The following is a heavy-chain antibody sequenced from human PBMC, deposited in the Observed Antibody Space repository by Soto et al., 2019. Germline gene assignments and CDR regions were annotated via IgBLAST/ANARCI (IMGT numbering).Heavy chain of an antibody. CDR2: IYYSGST. J-gene: IGHJ4*02. CDR1: GGSISSYY. CDR3: ARYGSTPGSSVSYLWY. V-gene: IGHV4-59*01. D-gene: IGHD6-19*01. Sequence: PSETLSLTCTVSGGSISSYYWSWIRQPPGKGLEWIGYIYYSGSTNYNPSLKSRVTISVDTSKNQFSLKLSSVTAADTAVYYCARYGSTPGSSVSYLWYWGQGTPVTVSS.